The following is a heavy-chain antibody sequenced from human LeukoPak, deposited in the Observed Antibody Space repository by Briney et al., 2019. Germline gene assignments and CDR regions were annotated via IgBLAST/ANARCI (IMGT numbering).Heavy chain of an antibody. J-gene: IGHJ4*02. Sequence: PSETLSLTCTVCGGSISSYYWSWLRQPPGKGLEWIGYIYYRGSTNYNPSLKSRVTISVDTSKNQFSLELSAVTAADTAVNYCGRGVWGYSYGTHFDYRGQGTLVTVSS. D-gene: IGHD5-18*01. CDR3: GRGVWGYSYGTHFDY. CDR1: GGSISSYY. V-gene: IGHV4-59*01. CDR2: IYYRGST.